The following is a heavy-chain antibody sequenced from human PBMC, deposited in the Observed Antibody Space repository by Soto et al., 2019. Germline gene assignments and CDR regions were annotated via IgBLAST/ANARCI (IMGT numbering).Heavy chain of an antibody. V-gene: IGHV3-13*01. CDR3: ARDGDFWSGWGYMDV. D-gene: IGHD3-3*01. CDR1: GFTFSSYD. CDR2: IGTAGDT. Sequence: EVQLVESGGGLVQPGGSLRLSCAASGFTFSSYDMHWVRQATGKGLEWVSAIGTAGDTYYPGSVKGRFTISRENAKNSLYLQMNSLRAGDTAVYYCARDGDFWSGWGYMDVWGKGTTVTVSS. J-gene: IGHJ6*03.